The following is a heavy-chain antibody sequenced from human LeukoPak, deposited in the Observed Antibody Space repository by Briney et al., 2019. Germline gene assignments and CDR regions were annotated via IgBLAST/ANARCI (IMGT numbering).Heavy chain of an antibody. D-gene: IGHD3-16*01. Sequence: KPSETLSLTCTVSGGSISSSSYHWGWIRQPPGKGLEWIGSTYCSGSTYYNPSIKRRVIISVDTSNNQFSLELSAVTAADTAVYCCARSNLGLAQAWFDPWGRGTLVTVSS. CDR3: ARSNLGLAQAWFDP. CDR1: GGSISSSSYH. J-gene: IGHJ5*02. CDR2: TYCSGST. V-gene: IGHV4-39*01.